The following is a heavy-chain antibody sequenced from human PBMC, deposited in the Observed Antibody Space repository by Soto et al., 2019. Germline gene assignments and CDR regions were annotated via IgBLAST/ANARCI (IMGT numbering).Heavy chain of an antibody. CDR2: ISAYNGNT. Sequence: XSGKVSCKGSRYTFTCYGFNGVRQAPGQGVAWMGWISAYNGNTNYAQKLQGRVTMTTDTSTSTAYMELRSLRSDDTAVYYCARGGTGGYSYGFPLHDAFDIWGQGTMVTVS. D-gene: IGHD5-18*01. J-gene: IGHJ3*02. CDR3: ARGGTGGYSYGFPLHDAFDI. CDR1: RYTFTCYG. V-gene: IGHV1-18*01.